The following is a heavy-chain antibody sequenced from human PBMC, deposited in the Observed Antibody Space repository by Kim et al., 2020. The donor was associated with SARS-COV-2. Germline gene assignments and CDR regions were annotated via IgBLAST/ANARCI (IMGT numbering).Heavy chain of an antibody. J-gene: IGHJ5*02. D-gene: IGHD3-10*01. V-gene: IGHV4-34*01. CDR3: ARSARFGERAGWFDP. Sequence: PSLKSRVTISVDTSKTQFSLKLGSVTAAATAVYYCARSARFGERAGWFDPWGQGTLVTVSS.